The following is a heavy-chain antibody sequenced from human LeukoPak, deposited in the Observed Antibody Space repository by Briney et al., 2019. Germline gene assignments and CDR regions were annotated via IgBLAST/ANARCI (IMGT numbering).Heavy chain of an antibody. Sequence: PGGSLRLSCAASGFTFSSYEMNWVRQAPGKGLEWVSFVCSSGSAIHYADSVRGRFTISRDNAKNSLYLQMSRLRAEDTAVYYCAREKLSFFDSSGYFDYWGQGTLVTVSS. V-gene: IGHV3-48*03. CDR2: VCSSGSAI. CDR1: GFTFSSYE. CDR3: AREKLSFFDSSGYFDY. J-gene: IGHJ4*02. D-gene: IGHD3-22*01.